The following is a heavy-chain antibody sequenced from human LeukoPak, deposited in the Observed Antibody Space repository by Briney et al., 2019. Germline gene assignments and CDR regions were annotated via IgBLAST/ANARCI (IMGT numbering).Heavy chain of an antibody. CDR1: GFSVSNYY. CDR3: ARDRAVTQDWVEFDP. V-gene: IGHV3-66*03. Sequence: GGSLRLSCAGSGFSVSNYYMSWVRQAPGKGLEWVSLIRDSGETFYADSVKGRFTISRDNSKNTMYLQMNRLRVEDTAVYFCARDRAVTQDWVEFDPWGQGTPVTVSS. CDR2: IRDSGET. J-gene: IGHJ5*02. D-gene: IGHD4-17*01.